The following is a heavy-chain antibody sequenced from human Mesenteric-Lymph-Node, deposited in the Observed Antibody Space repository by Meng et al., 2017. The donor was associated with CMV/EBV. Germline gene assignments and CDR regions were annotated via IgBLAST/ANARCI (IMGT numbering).Heavy chain of an antibody. Sequence: GSLRLSCTVSGGSMNTFYWSWIRQPPGKGLEFIGNVYYTGNTNYNPSLKSRVTMSVDTSKNQLSLKLTSMSAADTAVYYCAREVLLWFGGGMDVWGQGTTVTVSS. V-gene: IGHV4-59*01. CDR2: VYYTGNT. CDR3: AREVLLWFGGGMDV. D-gene: IGHD3-10*01. J-gene: IGHJ6*02. CDR1: GGSMNTFY.